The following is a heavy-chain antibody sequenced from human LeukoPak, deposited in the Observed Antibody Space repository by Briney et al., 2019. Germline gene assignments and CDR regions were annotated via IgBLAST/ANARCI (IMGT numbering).Heavy chain of an antibody. V-gene: IGHV4-39*01. D-gene: IGHD1-26*01. Sequence: PSETLSLTCTVSGGSISSSSYYWGWIRQPPGKGLEWIGSIYYSGSTYYNPSLKSRVTISVDTSKNQFSLKLSSVTAADTAVYYCARYGEDVELPDYWGQGTLVTVSP. CDR1: GGSISSSSYY. CDR2: IYYSGST. J-gene: IGHJ4*02. CDR3: ARYGEDVELPDY.